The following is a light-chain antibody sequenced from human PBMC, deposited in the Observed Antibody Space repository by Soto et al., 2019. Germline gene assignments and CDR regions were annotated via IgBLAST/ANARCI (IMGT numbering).Light chain of an antibody. CDR3: RQTVEFPPYT. Sequence: DLVLTQTPLSLSVTLGQPASISCRSSRSLEHRDGDTYLTWLHQRPGQPPRLLIYKTSHHFSGVPDRVTGSGAGTDFTLQLNRVEAEDVGLYYCRQTVEFPPYTFGQGTKREI. J-gene: IGKJ2*01. V-gene: IGKV2-24*01. CDR1: RSLEHRDGDTY. CDR2: KTS.